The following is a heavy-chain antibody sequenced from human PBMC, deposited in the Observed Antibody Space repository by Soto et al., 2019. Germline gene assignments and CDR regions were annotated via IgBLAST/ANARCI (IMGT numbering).Heavy chain of an antibody. Sequence: GGSLRLSCAASGFTFSSYSMNWVRQAPGKGLEWVSSISSSNSYIYYVDSVEGRLTISRDNAKNSLYLQMNSLRAEDTAVYYCARDDWFGELLGFWGQGTLVTVSS. CDR3: ARDDWFGELLGF. J-gene: IGHJ4*02. V-gene: IGHV3-21*01. CDR1: GFTFSSYS. CDR2: ISSSNSYI. D-gene: IGHD3-10*01.